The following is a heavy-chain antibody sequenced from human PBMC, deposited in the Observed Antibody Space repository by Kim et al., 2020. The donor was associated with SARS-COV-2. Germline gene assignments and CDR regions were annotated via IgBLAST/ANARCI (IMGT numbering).Heavy chain of an antibody. V-gene: IGHV3-13*01. CDR3: ARGSNYGSGSYLGYYYYYGMDV. D-gene: IGHD3-10*01. CDR2: IGTAGDT. Sequence: GGSLRLSCAASGFTFSSYDMHWVRQATGKGLEWVSAIGTAGDTYYPGSVKGRFTISRENAKNSLYLQMNSLRAGDTAVYYCARGSNYGSGSYLGYYYYYGMDVWGQGTTVTVSS. CDR1: GFTFSSYD. J-gene: IGHJ6*02.